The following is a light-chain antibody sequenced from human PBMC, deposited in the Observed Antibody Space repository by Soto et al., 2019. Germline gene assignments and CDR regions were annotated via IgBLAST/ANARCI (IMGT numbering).Light chain of an antibody. J-gene: IGKJ1*01. CDR2: DAS. V-gene: IGKV1-12*01. Sequence: DIQITQSPSSVSASVVERVTITCLASQGISSWLAWYQQKPGKAPKLLIYDASTLQTGVPSRFSGSGSGTDFTLTISYLQSEDFGTYYCQKFYNYPRTFGQGTKVDIK. CDR3: QKFYNYPRT. CDR1: QGISSW.